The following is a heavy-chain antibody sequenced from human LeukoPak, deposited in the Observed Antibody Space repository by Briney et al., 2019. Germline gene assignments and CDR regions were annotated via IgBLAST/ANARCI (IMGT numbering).Heavy chain of an antibody. J-gene: IGHJ4*02. CDR1: GGTFSSYA. Sequence: ASVKVSCKASGGTFSSYAISWVRQAPGQGLEWMGGIIPIFGTANYAQKFQGRVTITADESTSTAYMELSSLRSEDTAVYYCARAQYDSSGYYRYYFDYWGQGALVTVSS. CDR2: IIPIFGTA. D-gene: IGHD3-22*01. V-gene: IGHV1-69*13. CDR3: ARAQYDSSGYYRYYFDY.